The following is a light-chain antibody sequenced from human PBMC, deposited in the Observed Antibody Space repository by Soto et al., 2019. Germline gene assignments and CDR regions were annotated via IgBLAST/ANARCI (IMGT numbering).Light chain of an antibody. CDR3: QHYNSYSEA. V-gene: IGLV2-14*01. CDR2: DVS. Sequence: QSVLTQPASVSGSPGQSITISCTGTSSDVGGSNYVSWYQQLPGKAPKLMIYDVSDRPSGVSNRFSGSKSGNTASLTISGLQAEDEDDYYCQHYNSYSEAFGQGTK. CDR1: SSDVGGSNY. J-gene: IGLJ3*02.